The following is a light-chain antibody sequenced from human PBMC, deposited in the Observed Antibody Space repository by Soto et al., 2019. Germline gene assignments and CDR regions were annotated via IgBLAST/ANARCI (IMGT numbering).Light chain of an antibody. J-gene: IGLJ1*01. V-gene: IGLV3-21*02. CDR1: KSRRRV. CDR2: DAT. CDR3: QVWASTAEFFV. Sequence: SYELTQPPSVSVAPGQTAKITCGGDKSRRRVVPWYKQRPGQAPVAVVFDATDRPSGIPDRIAASRSGDTATLTISRVDAGDEADYYCQVWASTAEFFVFGSGTKVTVL.